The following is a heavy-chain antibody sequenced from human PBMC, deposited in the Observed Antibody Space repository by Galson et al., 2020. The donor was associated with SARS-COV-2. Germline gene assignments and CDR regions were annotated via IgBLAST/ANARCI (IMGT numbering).Heavy chain of an antibody. CDR2: INPNSGGT. CDR3: ARESSSRDGDYYYYMDV. J-gene: IGHJ6*03. V-gene: IGHV1-2*04. Sequence: ASVKVSCQASGYTFTGYYMHWVRQAPGQGLEWMGWINPNSGGTNYAQKFQGWVTMTRDTSISTAYMELSRLRSDDTAVYYCARESSSRDGDYYYYMDVWGKGTTVTVSS. D-gene: IGHD2-2*01. CDR1: GYTFTGYY.